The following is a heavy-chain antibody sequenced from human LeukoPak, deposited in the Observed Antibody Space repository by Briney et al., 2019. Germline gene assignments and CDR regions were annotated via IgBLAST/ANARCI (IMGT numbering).Heavy chain of an antibody. Sequence: GESLKIFCKGSGYSFTSYWISWVRQMPGKGLEWMGRIDPSDSYTNYSPSFQGPVTISADKSISTAYLQWSSLKASDTAMYYCARHGSGYCSGGSCYSGALDDYWGQGTLVTVSS. CDR1: GYSFTSYW. CDR3: ARHGSGYCSGGSCYSGALDDY. D-gene: IGHD2-15*01. V-gene: IGHV5-10-1*01. CDR2: IDPSDSYT. J-gene: IGHJ4*02.